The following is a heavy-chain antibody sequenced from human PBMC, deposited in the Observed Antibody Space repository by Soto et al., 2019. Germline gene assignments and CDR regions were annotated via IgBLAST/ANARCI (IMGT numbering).Heavy chain of an antibody. Sequence: SVKFSCKASRYTFTSSYIHWVRQAPGQVLECMVIINPSGGITSDXXKFQGRVXXTRDTSTSTVXMELSXLRSEDTAVYYCARVTIGAEMAFDYWCPGTLVTVSS. CDR1: RYTFTSSY. V-gene: IGHV1-46*01. CDR3: ARVTIGAEMAFDY. D-gene: IGHD3-9*01. J-gene: IGHJ4*02. CDR2: INPSGGIT.